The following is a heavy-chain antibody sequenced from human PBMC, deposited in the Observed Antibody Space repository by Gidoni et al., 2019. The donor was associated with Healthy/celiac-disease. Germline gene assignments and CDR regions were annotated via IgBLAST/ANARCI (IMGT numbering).Heavy chain of an antibody. CDR1: GGSFSGYY. Sequence: QVQLQQWGAGLLKPSETLSLTCAVYGGSFSGYYWSWIRQPPGKGLEWIGEINHSGSTNYNPSLKSRVTISVDTSKNQFSLKLSSVTAADTAVYYCARGPIASGSHFDYWGQGTLVTVSS. V-gene: IGHV4-34*01. CDR3: ARGPIASGSHFDY. D-gene: IGHD3-22*01. J-gene: IGHJ4*02. CDR2: INHSGST.